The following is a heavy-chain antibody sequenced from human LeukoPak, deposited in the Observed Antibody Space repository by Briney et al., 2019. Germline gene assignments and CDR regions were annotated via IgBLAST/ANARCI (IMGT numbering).Heavy chain of an antibody. J-gene: IGHJ4*02. CDR2: INPNSGGT. Sequence: ASVKVSCKASGYTFTGYYMHWVRQAPGQGLEWMGWINPNSGGTNYAQKFQGRVTITADKSTSTAYMELSSLRSEDTAVYYCTYSSRGICYYWGQGTLVTVSS. CDR1: GYTFTGYY. CDR3: TYSSRGICYY. D-gene: IGHD5-18*01. V-gene: IGHV1-2*02.